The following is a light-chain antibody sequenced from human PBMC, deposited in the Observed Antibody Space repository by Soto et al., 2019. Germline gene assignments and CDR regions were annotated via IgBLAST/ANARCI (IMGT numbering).Light chain of an antibody. CDR2: EVS. J-gene: IGLJ3*02. CDR3: NSFTSSSTLV. V-gene: IGLV2-14*01. Sequence: QSALTQPASVSGSPGQSITISCTGTTSDIGNYNYVSWYQQHPGKAPKLMIYEVSYRPSGVSNRFSGSKSGNTASLTISGLQVEDEADYYCNSFTSSSTLVFGGGTKVTVL. CDR1: TSDIGNYNY.